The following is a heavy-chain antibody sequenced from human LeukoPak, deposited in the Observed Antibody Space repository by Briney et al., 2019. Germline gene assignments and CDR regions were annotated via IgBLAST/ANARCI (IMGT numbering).Heavy chain of an antibody. J-gene: IGHJ3*02. CDR3: ARYFYDSSGSSSDAFDI. CDR1: GGTFSNYA. Sequence: SVKVSCKASGGTFSNYAFSWVRQAPGQGLEWMGWINPNSGGTNYAQRFQGRVTMTRDTSMSTAYMELSRLRSDDSAVYYCARYFYDSSGSSSDAFDIWGQGTMVTVSS. D-gene: IGHD3-22*01. V-gene: IGHV1-2*02. CDR2: INPNSGGT.